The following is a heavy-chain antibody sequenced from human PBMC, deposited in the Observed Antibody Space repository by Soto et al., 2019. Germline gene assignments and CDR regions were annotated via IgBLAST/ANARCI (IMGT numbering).Heavy chain of an antibody. V-gene: IGHV3-21*01. CDR2: ISSSSSYI. Sequence: GESLKISCAASGFTFSSYSMNWVRQAPGKGLEWVSSISSSSSYIYYADSVKGRFTISRDNAKNSLYLQMNSLRAEDTAVYYCARDLFRYFDLWGRGTLVTVSS. CDR1: GFTFSSYS. J-gene: IGHJ2*01. CDR3: ARDLFRYFDL.